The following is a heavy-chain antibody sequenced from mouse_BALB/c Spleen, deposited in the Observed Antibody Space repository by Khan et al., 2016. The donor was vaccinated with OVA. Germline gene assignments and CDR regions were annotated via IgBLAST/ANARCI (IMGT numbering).Heavy chain of an antibody. V-gene: IGHV5-6-4*01. CDR3: TRGEGYYGNPYAIDF. Sequence: EVELVESGGGLVKPGGSLKLSCAASGFTFSSYTMSWVRQTPEKRLEWVATISSGGTYTYYEDSVEGRFTLSRDNAKNTLYLEMTSLKSEDTAIYYCTRGEGYYGNPYAIDFWGQGTSVTVSS. CDR1: GFTFSSYT. J-gene: IGHJ4*01. D-gene: IGHD2-1*01. CDR2: ISSGGTYT.